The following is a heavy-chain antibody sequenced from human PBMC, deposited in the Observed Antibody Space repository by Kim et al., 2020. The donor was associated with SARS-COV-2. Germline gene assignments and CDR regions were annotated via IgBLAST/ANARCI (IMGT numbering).Heavy chain of an antibody. J-gene: IGHJ4*02. CDR1: GGTFSSYA. V-gene: IGHV1-69*04. CDR2: IIPILGIA. D-gene: IGHD5-12*01. Sequence: SVKVSCKASGGTFSSYAISWVRQAPGQGLEWMGRIIPILGIANYAQKFQGRVTITADKSTSTAYMELSSLRSEDTAVYYCASGTGGWLQWTIDYWGQGTLVTVSS. CDR3: ASGTGGWLQWTIDY.